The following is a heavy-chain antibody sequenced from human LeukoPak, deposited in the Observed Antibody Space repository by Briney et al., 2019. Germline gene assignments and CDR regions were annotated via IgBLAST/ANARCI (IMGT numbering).Heavy chain of an antibody. Sequence: GESLRLSCAASGFTFSTYSMNWVRQAPGKGLEWVSSISSSSTYIYYADSVKGRFTISRDNAKDSLYLQMNSLRAEDTAVYYCARLMGSSGWYELDAFDIWGQGTMVTVSS. J-gene: IGHJ3*02. V-gene: IGHV3-21*01. CDR3: ARLMGSSGWYELDAFDI. CDR1: GFTFSTYS. CDR2: ISSSSTYI. D-gene: IGHD6-19*01.